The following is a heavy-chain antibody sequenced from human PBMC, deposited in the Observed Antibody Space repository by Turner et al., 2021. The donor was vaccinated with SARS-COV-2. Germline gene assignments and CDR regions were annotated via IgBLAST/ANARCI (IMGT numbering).Heavy chain of an antibody. Sequence: HVQLVHSGDEVQRPGASVKVTCMAPGYTLTELSMHWVRQAPGKGLEWMGGFDPEDGETIYAQKFQGRVTMTEDTSTDTAYMELSSLRSEDTAVYYCATCRDGYNWGAFHIWGQGTMVTVSS. CDR3: ATCRDGYNWGAFHI. CDR1: GYTLTELS. CDR2: FDPEDGET. J-gene: IGHJ3*02. D-gene: IGHD5-12*01. V-gene: IGHV1-24*01.